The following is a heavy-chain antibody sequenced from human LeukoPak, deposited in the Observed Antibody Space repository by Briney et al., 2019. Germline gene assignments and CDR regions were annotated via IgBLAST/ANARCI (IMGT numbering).Heavy chain of an antibody. J-gene: IGHJ4*02. CDR2: IYHSGST. CDR1: GYSISSGYY. D-gene: IGHD3-10*01. CDR3: ARRSRGYPFDY. V-gene: IGHV4-38-2*02. Sequence: SETLSLTCTVSGYSISSGYYWGWIRQPPGKGLEWIGSIYHSGSTYYNPSLKSRVTISVDTSKNQFSLKLSSVTAADTAVYYCARRSRGYPFDYWGQGTLVTVSS.